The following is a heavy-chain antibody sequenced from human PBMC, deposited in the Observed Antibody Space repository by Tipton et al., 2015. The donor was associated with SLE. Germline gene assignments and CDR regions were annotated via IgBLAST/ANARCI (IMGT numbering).Heavy chain of an antibody. CDR1: GYSFTSYW. V-gene: IGHV5-51*01. J-gene: IGHJ3*02. Sequence: QLVQSGAEVKKPGESLKISCKGSGYSFTSYWIAWVRQMPGKGLEWMGIIYPGDSDTRYSPSFQGQVTISADKSISTAYLQWSSLKASDTAMYYCARHPVAGKRSRGAFDIWGQGKMVTVSS. D-gene: IGHD6-19*01. CDR3: ARHPVAGKRSRGAFDI. CDR2: IYPGDSDT.